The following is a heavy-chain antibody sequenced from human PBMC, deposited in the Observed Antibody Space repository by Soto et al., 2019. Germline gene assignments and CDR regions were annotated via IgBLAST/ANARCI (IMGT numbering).Heavy chain of an antibody. J-gene: IGHJ6*03. V-gene: IGHV3-23*01. Sequence: GGSLRLSCAASGFTFSSYAMSWVRQAPGKGLEWVSAISGSGGSTYYADSVKGRFTISRDNSKNTLYLQMNSLRAEDTAVYYCAKLTVTTPTYYYYMDVWGKGTTVTVSS. CDR1: GFTFSSYA. CDR3: AKLTVTTPTYYYYMDV. CDR2: ISGSGGST. D-gene: IGHD4-17*01.